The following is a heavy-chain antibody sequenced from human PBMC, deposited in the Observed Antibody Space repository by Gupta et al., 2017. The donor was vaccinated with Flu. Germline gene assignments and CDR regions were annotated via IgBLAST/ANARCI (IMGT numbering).Heavy chain of an antibody. Sequence: EVQLLESGGGLVQPGGSLRLSCAASGFSFSSYAMSWVRQAPGKGPQWVSGISDSGSGTYYADFVRGRFTISRDNSKNMLSLQMDSLRGDDTAVYYCAKEIGAIGTPNFDYWGRGTLVTVSS. V-gene: IGHV3-23*01. J-gene: IGHJ4*02. D-gene: IGHD1-26*01. CDR1: GFSFSSYA. CDR3: AKEIGAIGTPNFDY. CDR2: ISDSGSGT.